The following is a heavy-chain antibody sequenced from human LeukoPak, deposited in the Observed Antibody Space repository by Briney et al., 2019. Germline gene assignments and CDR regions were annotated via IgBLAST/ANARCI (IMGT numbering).Heavy chain of an antibody. CDR2: IDTNTGNP. J-gene: IGHJ4*02. CDR3: TRGRDTTGYFVY. CDR1: GYTFINYT. V-gene: IGHV7-4-1*02. Sequence: GASVKVSCKASGYTFINYTVKWERLAPGQWLELMGWIDTNTGNPTYAQGFAGRFVFSLDTSVTTTYLQISSLRAEDTAVYYCTRGRDTTGYFVYWGQGTLVTVSS. D-gene: IGHD3-22*01.